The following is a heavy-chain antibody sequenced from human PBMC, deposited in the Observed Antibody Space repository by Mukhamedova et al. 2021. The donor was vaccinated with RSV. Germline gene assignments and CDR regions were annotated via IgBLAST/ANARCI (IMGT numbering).Heavy chain of an antibody. CDR2: VSPKGGST. D-gene: IGHD3-16*01. V-gene: IGHV1-46*01. CDR3: ARDAHNPTVLGWLMLEAYFDS. Sequence: EYMGIVSPKGGSTFYAQKFEGRVTMTSDTSAGTVYMELRSLRSDDTAVYYCARDAHNPTVLGWLMLEAYFDSWGQGTLVTVSS. J-gene: IGHJ4*02.